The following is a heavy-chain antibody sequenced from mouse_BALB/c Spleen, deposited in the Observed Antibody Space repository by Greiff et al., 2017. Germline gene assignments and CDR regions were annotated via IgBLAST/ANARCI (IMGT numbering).Heavy chain of an antibody. CDR3: ARTDRDY. Sequence: EVKVVESGGGLVQPGGSLKLSCAASGFTFSSYAMSWVRQTPEKRLEWVATISSGGSYTYYPDSVKGRFTISRDNAKNTLYLQMSSLRSEDTAMYYCARTDRDYWGQGTSVTVSS. CDR1: GFTFSSYA. J-gene: IGHJ4*01. CDR2: ISSGGSYT. V-gene: IGHV5-9-3*01.